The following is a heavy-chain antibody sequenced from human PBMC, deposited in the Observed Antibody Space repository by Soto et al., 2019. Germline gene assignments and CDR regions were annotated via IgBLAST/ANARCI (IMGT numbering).Heavy chain of an antibody. D-gene: IGHD5-12*01. V-gene: IGHV3-49*03. CDR2: IRSKAYGGTT. CDR3: TRFSGYDDYYYYYMDV. Sequence: GGSLRLSCTASGFTFGDYAMSWFRQAPGKGLEWVGFIRSKAYGGTTEYAASVKGRFTISRDDSKSIAYLQMNSLKTEDTAVYYCTRFSGYDDYYYYYMDVWGKGTTVTVSS. CDR1: GFTFGDYA. J-gene: IGHJ6*03.